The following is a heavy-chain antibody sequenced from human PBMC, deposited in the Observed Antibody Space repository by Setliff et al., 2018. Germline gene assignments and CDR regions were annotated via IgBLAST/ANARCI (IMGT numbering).Heavy chain of an antibody. Sequence: ASVKVSCNASGYTFTSYGFSWVRQAPGQGLDWMGIINPSGGSTSYEQKFQGRVTITRDTSASTVYMELSRLRYEDTAIYYCARGLSDYYYESGSFPILGYWGQGTLVTVSS. J-gene: IGHJ4*02. V-gene: IGHV1-46*01. CDR1: GYTFTSYG. CDR3: ARGLSDYYYESGSFPILGY. D-gene: IGHD3-10*01. CDR2: INPSGGST.